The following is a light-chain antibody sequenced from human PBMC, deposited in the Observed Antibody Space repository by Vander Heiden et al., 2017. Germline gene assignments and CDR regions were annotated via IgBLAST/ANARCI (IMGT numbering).Light chain of an antibody. CDR1: QSVANY. CDR3: QQRNNWPPAT. J-gene: IGKJ5*01. Sequence: EIVLTQSPATLSLSPGERATLSGRASQSVANYLGWYQQKPGQAPRLLIYDASKRAPGIPARFSGSGPGTDFTLSISNLEPEDFAVYYCQQRNNWPPATFGQGTRLEIK. V-gene: IGKV3-11*01. CDR2: DAS.